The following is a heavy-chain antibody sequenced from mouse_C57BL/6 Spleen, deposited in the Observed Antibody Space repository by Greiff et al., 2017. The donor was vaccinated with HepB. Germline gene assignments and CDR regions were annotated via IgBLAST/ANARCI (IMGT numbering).Heavy chain of an antibody. J-gene: IGHJ2*01. CDR1: GYTFTDYY. V-gene: IGHV1-76*01. CDR3: AREDRSFDY. Sequence: QVQLQQSGAELVRPGASVKLSCKASGYTFTDYYINWVKQRPGQGLEWIARIYPGSGNTYYNEKFKGKATLTAEKSSSTAYMQLSSLTSEDSAVYFCAREDRSFDYWGKGTTLTVSS. CDR2: IYPGSGNT.